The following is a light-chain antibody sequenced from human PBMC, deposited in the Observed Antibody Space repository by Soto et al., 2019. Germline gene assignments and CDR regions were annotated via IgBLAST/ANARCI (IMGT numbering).Light chain of an antibody. CDR2: SNN. CDR3: AAWDDSLNVVV. V-gene: IGLV1-44*01. Sequence: QPVLTQPPSASGTPGQRVTISCSGSSSNIGSNTVNWYQQLPGTAPKLLIYSNNQRPSGVPDRFSGSKSGTSASLAISGLQSEDEADDYCAAWDDSLNVVVFGGGTKVTVL. CDR1: SSNIGSNT. J-gene: IGLJ2*01.